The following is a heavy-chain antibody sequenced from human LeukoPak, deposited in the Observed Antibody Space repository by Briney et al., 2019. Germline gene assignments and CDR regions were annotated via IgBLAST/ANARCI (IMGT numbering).Heavy chain of an antibody. D-gene: IGHD2-15*01. CDR3: ARIYCSGNSCYSGWDY. J-gene: IGHJ4*02. CDR1: GSRVTSSS. V-gene: IGHV1-18*01. Sequence: ASVNVSRNSSGSRVTSSSFSWGRLAPGQGLEWMGWISAYNGNTNYAQELQGRVTMTTDTSTSTAYMELRSLRSDDTAVYYCARIYCSGNSCYSGWDYWGQGTLVTVSS. CDR2: ISAYNGNT.